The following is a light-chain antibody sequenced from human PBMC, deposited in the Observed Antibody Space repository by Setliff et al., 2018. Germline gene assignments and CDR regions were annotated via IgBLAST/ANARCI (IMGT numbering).Light chain of an antibody. CDR1: SGDFGGYKR. J-gene: IGLJ2*01. CDR3: SSYTSSTTLV. CDR2: EVS. V-gene: IGLV2-18*02. Sequence: QSALPQPPSVSGSPGQSLTISCTGTSGDFGGYKRVSWYQQPPGTAPKLIISEVSSRPSGVPDRFSGSQSGNTASLTISGLQAEDEADYYCSSYTSSTTLVFGGGTKVTVL.